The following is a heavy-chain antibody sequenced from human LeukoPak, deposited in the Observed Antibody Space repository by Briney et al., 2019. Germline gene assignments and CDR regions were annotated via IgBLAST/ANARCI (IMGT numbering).Heavy chain of an antibody. D-gene: IGHD6-13*01. CDR2: IKSKTDGGTT. J-gene: IGHJ4*02. V-gene: IGHV3-15*01. Sequence: MAGGSLRLSCAASGFTFSSYGMSWVRQAPGKVLEWVGRIKSKTDGGTTDYAAPVKGRFTISRDDSKNTLYLQMNSLKTEDTAVYYCTTETWQQLPFDYWGQGTLVTVSS. CDR3: TTETWQQLPFDY. CDR1: GFTFSSYG.